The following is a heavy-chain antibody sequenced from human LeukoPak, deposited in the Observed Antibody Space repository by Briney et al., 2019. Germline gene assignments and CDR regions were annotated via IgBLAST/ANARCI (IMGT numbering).Heavy chain of an antibody. D-gene: IGHD3-10*01. Sequence: GGSLRLSCAASGFTFSSYSMNWVRQAPGKGLEWVSSISSSSSYIYYADSVKGRFTISRDNAKNSLYLQMNSLRAEDTAVYYCAREGKLLWFGELWGFDYWGQGTLVTVSS. V-gene: IGHV3-21*01. CDR3: AREGKLLWFGELWGFDY. CDR2: ISSSSSYI. J-gene: IGHJ4*02. CDR1: GFTFSSYS.